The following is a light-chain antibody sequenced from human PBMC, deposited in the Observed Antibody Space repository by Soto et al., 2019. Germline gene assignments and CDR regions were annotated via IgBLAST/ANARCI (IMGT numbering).Light chain of an antibody. CDR2: VVT. J-gene: IGLJ1*01. V-gene: IGLV2-11*01. CDR1: SIDVGDSDF. Sequence: QSVLTQPRSVSGSPGQSVTISCTGTSIDVGDSDFVSWYQQHPGKAPKLMLYVVTKRPSGVPDRFSGSKSGNTASLTISGLQDEDEADYYCSSFAATHTYIFGTGTKVTVL. CDR3: SSFAATHTYI.